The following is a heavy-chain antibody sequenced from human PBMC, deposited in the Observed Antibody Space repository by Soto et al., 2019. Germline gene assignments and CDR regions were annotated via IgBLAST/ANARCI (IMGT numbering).Heavy chain of an antibody. V-gene: IGHV4-39*01. CDR2: IYYSGST. Sequence: SETLSLTCTVSGVSISSSSYYWGWIRQPPGKGLEWIGSIYYSGSTYYNPSLKSRVTISVDTSKNQFSLKLSSVTAADTAVYYCARRLYYDSSGFEGGGLDVWGQRTTVTVSS. D-gene: IGHD3-22*01. CDR3: ARRLYYDSSGFEGGGLDV. CDR1: GVSISSSSYY. J-gene: IGHJ6*02.